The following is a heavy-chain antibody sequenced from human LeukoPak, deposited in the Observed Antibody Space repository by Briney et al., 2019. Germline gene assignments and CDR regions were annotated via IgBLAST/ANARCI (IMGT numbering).Heavy chain of an antibody. CDR1: GFTFSNHY. J-gene: IGHJ3*02. Sequence: GSLRLSCAASGFTFSNHYMNWVRQAPGKGLEWVSSISGGSSTMYYADSVKGRFAISRDNAKNSLYLQMNSLRAEDTAVYYCARYTDTDAFDIWGQGTMVTVSS. CDR2: ISGGSSTM. D-gene: IGHD5-18*01. V-gene: IGHV3-69-1*01. CDR3: ARYTDTDAFDI.